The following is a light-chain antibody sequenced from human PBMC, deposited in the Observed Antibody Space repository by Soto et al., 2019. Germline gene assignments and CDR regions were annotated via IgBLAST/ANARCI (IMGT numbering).Light chain of an antibody. Sequence: DIQLTQSPSSVSASVGDGVTITCRASQGINTWLAWYQHKPGKAPNLLIYAASSLQSGVPSRFSGSGSGTDFSLTNSSLQPEDFATYYCQQAYSFPFSLGPGTKVDTK. J-gene: IGKJ3*01. CDR1: QGINTW. CDR3: QQAYSFPFS. V-gene: IGKV1D-12*01. CDR2: AAS.